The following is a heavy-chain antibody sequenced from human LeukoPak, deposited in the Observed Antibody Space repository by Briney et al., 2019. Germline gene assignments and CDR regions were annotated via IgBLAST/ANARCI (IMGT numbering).Heavy chain of an antibody. V-gene: IGHV4-59*01. J-gene: IGHJ4*02. D-gene: IGHD3-10*01. CDR1: GGSISSYY. CDR3: AGVGTSIWFGELFDY. Sequence: PSETLSLTCTVSGGSISSYYWSWIRQPPGKGLEWIGYIYYSGSTNYNASLKSRVTISVDTSKNQFSLKLSSVTAADTAVYYCAGVGTSIWFGELFDYWGQGTLVTVSS. CDR2: IYYSGST.